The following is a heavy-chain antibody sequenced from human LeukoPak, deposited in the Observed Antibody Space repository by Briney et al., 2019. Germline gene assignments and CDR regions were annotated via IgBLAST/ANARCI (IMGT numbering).Heavy chain of an antibody. V-gene: IGHV1-69*13. CDR1: GGTFSSYA. CDR3: ARVDSYGYWGSSWFDP. J-gene: IGHJ5*02. Sequence: SVKVSCKASGGTFSSYAISWVRQAPGQGLEWMGGIIPIFGTANYAQKFQGRVTITADESTSTAYMELGSLRSEDTAVYYCARVDSYGYWGSSWFDPWGQGTLVTVSS. CDR2: IIPIFGTA. D-gene: IGHD5-18*01.